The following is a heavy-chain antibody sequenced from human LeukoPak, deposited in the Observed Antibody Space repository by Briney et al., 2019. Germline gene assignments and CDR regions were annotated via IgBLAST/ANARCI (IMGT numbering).Heavy chain of an antibody. J-gene: IGHJ4*02. CDR3: APQQVEQF. D-gene: IGHD6-13*01. CDR1: GFTFSSYA. Sequence: PGGSLRLSCAASGFTFSSYAMHWVRQAPGKGLEWVAVISYDGSNKYYADSVKGRFTISRDNSKNTLYLQMNSLRAEDTAVYYCAPQQVEQFWGQGTLVTVSS. V-gene: IGHV3-30-3*01. CDR2: ISYDGSNK.